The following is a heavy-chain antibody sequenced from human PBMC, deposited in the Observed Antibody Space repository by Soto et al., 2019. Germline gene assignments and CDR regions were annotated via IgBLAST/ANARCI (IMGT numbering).Heavy chain of an antibody. Sequence: PGETLRLSCQASGFTFGSDGINWVRQAQGKGLEWVARVQSNHVTYYADAVRGRFTVSRHNSQNTVYLQMDNLRVEDTALYYCAKWPGGGSYYCDFWGRGAMVTVSS. V-gene: IGHV3-23*01. D-gene: IGHD3-10*01. CDR1: GFTFGSDG. CDR3: AKWPGGGSYYCDF. J-gene: IGHJ4*02. CDR2: VQSNHVT.